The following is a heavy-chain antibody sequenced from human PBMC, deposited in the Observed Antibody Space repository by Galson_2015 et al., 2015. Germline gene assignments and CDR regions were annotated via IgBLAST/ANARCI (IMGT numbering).Heavy chain of an antibody. Sequence: SLRLSCAASGFTFSSYDMHWVRQATGKGLEWVSAIGTAGDTYYPGSVKGRFTISRENAKNSLYLQMNSLRAGDTAVYYCARGAFPGRDYYYYMDVWGKGTTVTVSS. CDR2: IGTAGDT. V-gene: IGHV3-13*04. J-gene: IGHJ6*03. CDR1: GFTFSSYD. D-gene: IGHD3-16*01. CDR3: ARGAFPGRDYYYYMDV.